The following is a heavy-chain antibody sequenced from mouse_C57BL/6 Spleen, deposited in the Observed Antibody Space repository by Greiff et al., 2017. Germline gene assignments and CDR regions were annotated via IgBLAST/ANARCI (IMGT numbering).Heavy chain of an antibody. CDR1: GYTFTDYY. CDR3: AEGYYDGGGSWFAY. D-gene: IGHD1-1*01. J-gene: IGHJ3*01. Sequence: EVQLQQSGPELVKPGASVKISCKASGYTFTDYYMNWVKQSHGKSLEWIGDINPNNGGTSYNQKFKGKATLTVDKSSSTAYMELRSLTSEDSAVYYCAEGYYDGGGSWFAYWGQGTLVTVSA. CDR2: INPNNGGT. V-gene: IGHV1-26*01.